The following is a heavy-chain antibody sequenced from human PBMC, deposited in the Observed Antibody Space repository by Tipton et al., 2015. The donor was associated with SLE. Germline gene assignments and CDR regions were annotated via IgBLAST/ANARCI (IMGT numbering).Heavy chain of an antibody. D-gene: IGHD2/OR15-2a*01. V-gene: IGHV3-30*04. CDR1: GYPVPTFA. Sequence: SLRLSCAASGYPVPTFAMHWVRQAPGKGLEWVAVTSYDETVKYFADSVKGRFSISRDESKNTVYLQLSSLRVEDTAVYYCARQYLPGSGPSFDSWGQGTLVTVSS. CDR3: ARQYLPGSGPSFDS. CDR2: TSYDETVK. J-gene: IGHJ4*02.